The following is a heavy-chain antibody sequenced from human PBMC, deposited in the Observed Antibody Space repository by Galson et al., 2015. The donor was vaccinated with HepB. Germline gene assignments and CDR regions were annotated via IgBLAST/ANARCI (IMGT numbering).Heavy chain of an antibody. CDR1: GYTFTSYY. Sequence: SVKVSCKASGYTFTSYYMHWVRQAPGRGLEWMGIINPSGGSTSYAQKLQGRVTMTRDTSTSTVYMELSSLRSEDTAVYYCARSPAANPYAFDIWGQGTMVTVSS. CDR2: INPSGGST. J-gene: IGHJ3*02. D-gene: IGHD2-2*01. CDR3: ARSPAANPYAFDI. V-gene: IGHV1-46*04.